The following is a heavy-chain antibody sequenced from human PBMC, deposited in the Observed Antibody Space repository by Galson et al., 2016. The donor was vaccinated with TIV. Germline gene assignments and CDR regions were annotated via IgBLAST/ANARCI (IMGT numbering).Heavy chain of an antibody. J-gene: IGHJ6*02. CDR2: IAPLFRTT. Sequence: SVKVSCKASGGSFSTHIFNWVRQAPGQGLEWMGGIAPLFRTTNYAQKFQGRVTFTADESSSTAYMEVSRLTSDDTAVYYCAKDRNTALDTYYYYYGMDVWGQGTTVTVSS. D-gene: IGHD5-18*01. CDR1: GGSFSTHI. CDR3: AKDRNTALDTYYYYYGMDV. V-gene: IGHV1-69*13.